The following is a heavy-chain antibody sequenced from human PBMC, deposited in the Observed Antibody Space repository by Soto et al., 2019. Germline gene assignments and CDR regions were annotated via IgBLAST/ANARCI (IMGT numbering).Heavy chain of an antibody. D-gene: IGHD3-22*01. Sequence: SETLSLTCTVSGGSISSYYWSWIRQPPGKGLEWIGYIYYSGSTNYNPSLKSRVTISVDTSKNQFSLKLSSVTAADTAVYYCAGWYYYDSSGLSNYWGQGNLVTVSS. J-gene: IGHJ4*02. V-gene: IGHV4-59*01. CDR1: GGSISSYY. CDR3: AGWYYYDSSGLSNY. CDR2: IYYSGST.